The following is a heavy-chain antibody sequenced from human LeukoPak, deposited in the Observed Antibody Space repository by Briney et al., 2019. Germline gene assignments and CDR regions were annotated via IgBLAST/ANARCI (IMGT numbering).Heavy chain of an antibody. CDR1: GGSISSYY. Sequence: PSETLSLTCTVSGGSISSYYWSWIRQPPGKRLEWIGYIYYSGSTNYNPSLKSRVTISVDTSKNQFSLKLSSVTAADTAVYYCARASPRYDYVWGSGGAFDIWGQGTMVTVSS. CDR2: IYYSGST. CDR3: ARASPRYDYVWGSGGAFDI. J-gene: IGHJ3*02. V-gene: IGHV4-59*01. D-gene: IGHD3-16*01.